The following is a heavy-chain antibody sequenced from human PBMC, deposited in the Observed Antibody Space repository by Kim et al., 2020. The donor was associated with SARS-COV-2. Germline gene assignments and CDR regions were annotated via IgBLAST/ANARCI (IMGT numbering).Heavy chain of an antibody. Sequence: SETLSLTCAVYGGSFSGYYWSWIRQPPGKGLEWIGEINHSGSTNYNPSLKSRVTISVDTSKNQFSLKLSSVTAADTAVYYCARGAGLLAEYFQHWGQGTLVTVSS. CDR1: GGSFSGYY. CDR2: INHSGST. J-gene: IGHJ1*01. CDR3: ARGAGLLAEYFQH. V-gene: IGHV4-34*01.